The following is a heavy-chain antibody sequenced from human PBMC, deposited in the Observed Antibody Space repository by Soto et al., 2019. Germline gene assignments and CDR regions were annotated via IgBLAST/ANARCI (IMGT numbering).Heavy chain of an antibody. J-gene: IGHJ5*02. CDR2: ISAYNGNT. CDR3: ARGPVVPAANNWFDP. V-gene: IGHV1-18*01. D-gene: IGHD2-2*01. CDR1: GYTFTSYG. Sequence: AASVKVSCKASGYTFTSYGISWVRQAPGQGLEWMGWISAYNGNTNYAQKLQGRVTMTTDTSTSTAYMELRSLRSDDTAVYYCARGPVVPAANNWFDPWGQGTLVTVSP.